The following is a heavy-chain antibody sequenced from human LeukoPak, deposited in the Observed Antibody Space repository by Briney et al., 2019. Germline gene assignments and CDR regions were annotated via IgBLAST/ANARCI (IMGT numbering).Heavy chain of an antibody. D-gene: IGHD2/OR15-2a*01. V-gene: IGHV4-39*07. CDR1: GGSISSSSYY. CDR3: ARVCRDCKGYGSKYCFDY. Sequence: PSETLSLTGTVSGGSISSSSYYWGGIRQPPGKGLEWIGSIYYSGSTYYNPSLKSRVTISVDTSKNQFSLRLSSVTAADTAVYYCARVCRDCKGYGSKYCFDYWGQGTLVTVSS. CDR2: IYYSGST. J-gene: IGHJ4*02.